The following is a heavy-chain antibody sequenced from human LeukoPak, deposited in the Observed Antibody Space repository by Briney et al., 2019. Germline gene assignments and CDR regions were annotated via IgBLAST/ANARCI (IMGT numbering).Heavy chain of an antibody. Sequence: ASVKVSCKASGYTFTSYGISWVRQAPGQGLEWMGWISAYNGNTNYAQKLQGRVTMTTDTSTSTAYMELRSLRSDDTAVYYCARDPPATPGWYYYDSSGSPDYYYYGMDVWGQGTTVTVSS. CDR3: ARDPPATPGWYYYDSSGSPDYYYYGMDV. V-gene: IGHV1-18*01. D-gene: IGHD3-22*01. J-gene: IGHJ6*02. CDR1: GYTFTSYG. CDR2: ISAYNGNT.